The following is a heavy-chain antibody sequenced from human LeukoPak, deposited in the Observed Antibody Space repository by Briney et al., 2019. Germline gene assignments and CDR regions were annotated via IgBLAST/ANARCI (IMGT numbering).Heavy chain of an antibody. CDR3: VSGFLQWLY. D-gene: IGHD3-3*01. Sequence: GGSLRLSCAASGFSFSSYWMSWVRQAPGKGLEWVANINPDGSNMLYVDSVKGRFTISRDNAKNSLYLQMNNLRAEDTAACFCVSGFLQWLYWGQGTLVTVSS. J-gene: IGHJ4*02. CDR1: GFSFSSYW. V-gene: IGHV3-7*01. CDR2: INPDGSNM.